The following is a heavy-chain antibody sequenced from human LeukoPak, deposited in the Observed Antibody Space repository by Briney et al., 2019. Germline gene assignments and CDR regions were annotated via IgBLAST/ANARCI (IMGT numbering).Heavy chain of an antibody. CDR2: INPSGGST. V-gene: IGHV1-46*03. J-gene: IGHJ3*02. CDR3: ARVPATILTPDDAFDI. D-gene: IGHD5-12*01. CDR1: GYTFTSYY. Sequence: ASVKVSCKASGYTFTSYYMHWVRQAPGQGLEWMGIINPSGGSTSYAQKFQGRVTMTRDTSTSTVYMELSSLRAEDTAVYYCARVPATILTPDDAFDIWGQGTMVTVSS.